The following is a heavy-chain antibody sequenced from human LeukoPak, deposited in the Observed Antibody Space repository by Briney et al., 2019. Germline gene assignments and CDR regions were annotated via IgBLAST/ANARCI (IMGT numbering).Heavy chain of an antibody. Sequence: GESLRLSCAASGLTFHYYGMGWVRQAPGKGLEWVAGISGSGGATDYADFAKGRFTIFRDNSKNTLYLQMNTLSAEDTAIYYCAKRLTETNYNGMDVWGQGTTVTVSS. D-gene: IGHD2-8*01. V-gene: IGHV3-23*01. CDR1: GLTFHYYG. CDR3: AKRLTETNYNGMDV. J-gene: IGHJ6*02. CDR2: ISGSGGAT.